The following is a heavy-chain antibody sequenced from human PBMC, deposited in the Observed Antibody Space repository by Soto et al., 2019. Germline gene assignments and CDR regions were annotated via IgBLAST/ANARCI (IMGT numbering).Heavy chain of an antibody. Sequence: ASVKVSFKVSGYTLTELSMHWVRQAPGKGLEWMGGFDPEDGETIYAQKFQGRVTMTEDTSTDTAYMELSSLRSEDTAVYYCATAYYYCVSGGHSYYFNYWGQGTLVTVSS. J-gene: IGHJ4*02. CDR3: ATAYYYCVSGGHSYYFNY. V-gene: IGHV1-24*01. CDR2: FDPEDGET. D-gene: IGHD3-22*01. CDR1: GYTLTELS.